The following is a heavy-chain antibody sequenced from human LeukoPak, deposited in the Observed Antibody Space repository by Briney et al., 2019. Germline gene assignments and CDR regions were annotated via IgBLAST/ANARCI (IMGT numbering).Heavy chain of an antibody. Sequence: PSETLSLTGTVSGGSISSYYWGWIRQPPGKGLEWIGYIYYSGSTNYNPSLKSRVTISVDTSKNQFSLKLSYVTAADTAVYYCARDLGYSGYGPTPDDAFDIWGQGTMVTVSS. V-gene: IGHV4-59*01. CDR1: GGSISSYY. CDR2: IYYSGST. J-gene: IGHJ3*02. CDR3: ARDLGYSGYGPTPDDAFDI. D-gene: IGHD5-12*01.